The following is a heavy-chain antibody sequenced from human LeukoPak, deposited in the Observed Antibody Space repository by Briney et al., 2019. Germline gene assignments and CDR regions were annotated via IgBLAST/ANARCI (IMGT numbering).Heavy chain of an antibody. Sequence: PSETLSLTCTVSGGSTSSYYWGWIRQPPGKGLGWSGYIYYSGSTNSNPSLKSRATISVDTSKNQFSLKLSSVTAADTAVYYCARGPYSGSYYSVNAFDIWGQGTMVTVSS. D-gene: IGHD1-26*01. V-gene: IGHV4-59*01. J-gene: IGHJ3*02. CDR1: GGSTSSYY. CDR2: IYYSGST. CDR3: ARGPYSGSYYSVNAFDI.